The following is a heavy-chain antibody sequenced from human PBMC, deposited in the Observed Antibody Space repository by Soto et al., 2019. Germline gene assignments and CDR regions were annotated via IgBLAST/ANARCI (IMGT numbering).Heavy chain of an antibody. D-gene: IGHD3-10*01. CDR1: GFTFSSYA. CDR3: AKHIVRGRYYYYGMDV. J-gene: IGHJ6*02. Sequence: LRLSCAASGFTFSSYAMSWVRQAPGKGLEWVSAISGSGGSTYYADSVKGRFTISRDNSKNTLYLQMNSLRAEDTAVYYCAKHIVRGRYYYYGMDVWGQGTTVTVSS. V-gene: IGHV3-23*01. CDR2: ISGSGGST.